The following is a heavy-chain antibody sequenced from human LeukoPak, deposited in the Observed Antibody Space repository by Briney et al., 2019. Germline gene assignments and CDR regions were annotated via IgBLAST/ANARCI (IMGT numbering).Heavy chain of an antibody. CDR1: GFTVSSNY. J-gene: IGHJ6*03. Sequence: GGSLRLSCAASGFTVSSNYMSWVRQAPGKGLEWVSAIYSGGSTYYADSVKGRFTISRDNSKNTLYLQMNSQRAEDTAVYYCARDYYYGSGIVSNYYYMDVWGKGTTVTISS. D-gene: IGHD3-10*01. V-gene: IGHV3-53*01. CDR2: IYSGGST. CDR3: ARDYYYGSGIVSNYYYMDV.